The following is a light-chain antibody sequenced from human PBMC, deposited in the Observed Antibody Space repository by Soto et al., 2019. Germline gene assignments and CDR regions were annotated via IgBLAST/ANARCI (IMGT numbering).Light chain of an antibody. Sequence: QSVRTQPPSVSRAPGQRVTISCTGSSSNIGAGYDVHWYQQLPGTAPKLLIYGNSNRPSGVPDRFSGSKSGTSASLAITGLQAEDEAYYYCQSYDSSLSGSVFGGGTQLTVL. CDR2: GNS. J-gene: IGLJ3*02. CDR1: SSNIGAGYD. CDR3: QSYDSSLSGSV. V-gene: IGLV1-40*01.